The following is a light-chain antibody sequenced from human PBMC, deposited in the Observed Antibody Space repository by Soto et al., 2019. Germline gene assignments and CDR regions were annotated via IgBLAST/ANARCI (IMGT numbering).Light chain of an antibody. CDR2: DVS. CDR1: SSDVGGYNY. Sequence: QSALTQPASVSGSPGQSITISCTGTSSDVGGYNYVSWYQQHPGKAPKLMIYDVSNRPSGVSNRFSGSKSGNTASLTISGLQAEDEADYYCSSYTSSSTPVFGTVTKVTVL. V-gene: IGLV2-14*01. CDR3: SSYTSSSTPV. J-gene: IGLJ1*01.